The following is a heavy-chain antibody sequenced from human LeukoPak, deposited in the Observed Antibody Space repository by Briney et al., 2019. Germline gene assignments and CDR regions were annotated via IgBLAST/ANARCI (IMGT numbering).Heavy chain of an antibody. Sequence: GGSLRLSCAASGFTFSSYAMSWDRQAPGKGLEWVSAISGSGGSTYYADSVQGRFTISRDNFKNTLYLQMNSLRAEDTAVFYCAKDRSAYYGSGSLGTFTIWGQGTMVTVSS. CDR1: GFTFSSYA. J-gene: IGHJ3*02. CDR3: AKDRSAYYGSGSLGTFTI. V-gene: IGHV3-23*01. CDR2: ISGSGGST. D-gene: IGHD3-10*01.